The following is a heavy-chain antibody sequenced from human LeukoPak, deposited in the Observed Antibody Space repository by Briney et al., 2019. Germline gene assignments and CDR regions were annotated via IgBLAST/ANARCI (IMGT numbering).Heavy chain of an antibody. CDR2: ISWDGGST. D-gene: IGHD4-23*01. Sequence: GGSLRLSCAASGFTFDDYAMHWVRQAPGKGLEWVSLISWDGGSTYYADSVKGRFTISRDNARKSLYLQMNSLRLEDTALYYCAKDMGLLKYGDKLGFWGQGTLVTVSS. J-gene: IGHJ4*02. V-gene: IGHV3-43D*03. CDR3: AKDMGLLKYGDKLGF. CDR1: GFTFDDYA.